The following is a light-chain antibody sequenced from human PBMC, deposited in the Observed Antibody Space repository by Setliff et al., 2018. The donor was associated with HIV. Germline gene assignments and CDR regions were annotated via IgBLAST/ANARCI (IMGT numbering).Light chain of an antibody. CDR2: EVS. Sequence: SALTQPASISGSPGQSITISCTGTGNDIGAYNYVSWYQQHPDKAPKLMIYEVSKRPSGLSNRFSASKSGNTASLTISGLQAEDEADYFCCSYTTSSVWVFGGGTKVTVL. V-gene: IGLV2-14*01. J-gene: IGLJ3*02. CDR3: CSYTTSSVWV. CDR1: GNDIGAYNY.